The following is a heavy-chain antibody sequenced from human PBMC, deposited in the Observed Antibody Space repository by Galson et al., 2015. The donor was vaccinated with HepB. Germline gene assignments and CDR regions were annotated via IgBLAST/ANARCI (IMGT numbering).Heavy chain of an antibody. J-gene: IGHJ6*03. V-gene: IGHV3-23*01. CDR2: ISGSGGST. Sequence: SLRLSCAASGFTFSSYAMSWVRQAPGKGLEWVSAISGSGGSTYYADSVKGRFTISRDNSKNTLYLQMNSLRAEDTAVYYCANENYGGWGIDYYYYMDVWGKGTTVTASS. CDR1: GFTFSSYA. CDR3: ANENYGGWGIDYYYYMDV. D-gene: IGHD4-23*01.